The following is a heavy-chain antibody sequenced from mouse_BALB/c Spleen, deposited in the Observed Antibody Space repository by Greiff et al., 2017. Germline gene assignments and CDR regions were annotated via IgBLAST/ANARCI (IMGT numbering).Heavy chain of an antibody. Sequence: EVQLQESGPELVKPGASVKMSCKASGYTFTSYVMHWVKQKPGQGLEWIGYINPYNDGTKYNEKFKGKATLTSDKSSSTAYMELSSLTSEDSAVYYCARYYLKGAMDYWGQGTSVTVSS. J-gene: IGHJ4*01. CDR1: GYTFTSYV. CDR3: ARYYLKGAMDY. CDR2: INPYNDGT. D-gene: IGHD1-1*02. V-gene: IGHV1-14*01.